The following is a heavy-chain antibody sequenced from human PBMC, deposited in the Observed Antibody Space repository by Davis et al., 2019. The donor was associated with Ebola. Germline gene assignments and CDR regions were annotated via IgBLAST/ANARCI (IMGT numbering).Heavy chain of an antibody. CDR1: GFTFRSYA. V-gene: IGHV3-23*01. CDR2: ISGSGGRT. Sequence: GESLKISCAASGFTFRSYAMTWVRQAPGKGLEWVSSISGSGGRTFHADSVKGRFTISRDNSKNTLYLQMNSLRVEDTAVYYCARDHFEGSLDYWGQGTLVTVSS. D-gene: IGHD3-9*01. CDR3: ARDHFEGSLDY. J-gene: IGHJ4*02.